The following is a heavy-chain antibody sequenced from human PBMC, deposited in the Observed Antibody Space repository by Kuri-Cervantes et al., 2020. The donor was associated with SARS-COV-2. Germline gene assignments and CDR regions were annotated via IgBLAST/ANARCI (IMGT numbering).Heavy chain of an antibody. CDR2: FDPEDGET. Sequence: ASVKVSCKVSGYTLTELYMHWVRQAPGKGLEWMGGFDPEDGETIYAQKFQGRVTMTEDTSTDTAYMELSSLRSEDTAVYYCARVLSSGWYSPGVVWGQGTTVTVSS. CDR1: GYTLTELY. CDR3: ARVLSSGWYSPGVV. J-gene: IGHJ6*02. D-gene: IGHD6-19*01. V-gene: IGHV1-24*01.